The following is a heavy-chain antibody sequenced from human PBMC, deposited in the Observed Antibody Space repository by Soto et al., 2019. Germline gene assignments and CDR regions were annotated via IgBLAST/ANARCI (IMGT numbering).Heavy chain of an antibody. Sequence: GASVKVSCKASGGTFSSYAISWARQAPGQGLEWMGGIIPIFGTANYAQKFQGRVTITADKSTSTAYMELSSLRSEDTAVYYCARSDPGTIGYYYYCGMDVWGQGTTVTVSS. V-gene: IGHV1-69*06. J-gene: IGHJ6*02. CDR3: ARSDPGTIGYYYYCGMDV. CDR1: GGTFSSYA. CDR2: IIPIFGTA.